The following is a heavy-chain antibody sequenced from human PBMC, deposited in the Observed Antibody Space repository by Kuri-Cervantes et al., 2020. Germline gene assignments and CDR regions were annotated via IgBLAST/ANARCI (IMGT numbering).Heavy chain of an antibody. CDR3: TSEGDYVDYAH. CDR1: GFTFSSHS. Sequence: GESLKISCAASGFTFSSHSMAWVRQAPGKGLEWVATIKRDGSEKFYVDSVRGRFTISRDNAKNSLYLQMDSLRAEDTAVYYCTSEGDYVDYAHWGQGTLVTVSS. CDR2: IKRDGSEK. V-gene: IGHV3-7*01. D-gene: IGHD4-17*01. J-gene: IGHJ4*02.